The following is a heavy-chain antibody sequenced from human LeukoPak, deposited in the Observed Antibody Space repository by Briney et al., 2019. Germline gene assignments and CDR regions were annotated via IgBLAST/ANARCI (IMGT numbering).Heavy chain of an antibody. CDR3: AMAPITFGGVIDYFDY. V-gene: IGHV4-31*11. CDR2: IYYSGSN. J-gene: IGHJ4*02. Sequence: SSETLSLTCAVYGGSFSGYYWSWIRQHPGKGLEWIGYIYYSGSNYYNPSLKSRVTISVDTSKNQFSMKLSSVTAADTAVYYCAMAPITFGGVIDYFDYWGQGTLVTVSS. CDR1: GGSFSGYY. D-gene: IGHD3-16*02.